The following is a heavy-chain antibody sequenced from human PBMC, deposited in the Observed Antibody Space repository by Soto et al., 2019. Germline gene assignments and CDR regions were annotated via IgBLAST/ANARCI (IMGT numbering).Heavy chain of an antibody. CDR1: GFTFSSYA. Sequence: EVQLLESGGGLVQPGGSLRLSCAASGFTFSSYAMSWVRQAPGKGLEWVSAISGSGGSTYYADSVKGRFTISRDNSKNTLYLQMNSLRAEDTAVYYCAKDLPLEGYCSGGSCYSYYYYGMDVWGQGTTVTVSS. D-gene: IGHD2-15*01. CDR3: AKDLPLEGYCSGGSCYSYYYYGMDV. V-gene: IGHV3-23*01. J-gene: IGHJ6*02. CDR2: ISGSGGST.